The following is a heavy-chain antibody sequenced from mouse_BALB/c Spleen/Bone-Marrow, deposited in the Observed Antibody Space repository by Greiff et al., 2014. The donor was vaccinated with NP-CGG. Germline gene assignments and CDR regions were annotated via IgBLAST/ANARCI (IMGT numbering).Heavy chain of an antibody. V-gene: IGHV5-6*02. Sequence: DVKVVESGGDLVKPGGSLKLSCAASGFTFSSYGMSWVRQTPDKRLEWVATISSGGSYTYYPDSVKGRFTISRDNAKNTLYLQMSSLKSEDTAMYYCARQTYYDYDGYFDYWGQGTTLTVSS. J-gene: IGHJ2*01. D-gene: IGHD2-4*01. CDR1: GFTFSSYG. CDR3: ARQTYYDYDGYFDY. CDR2: ISSGGSYT.